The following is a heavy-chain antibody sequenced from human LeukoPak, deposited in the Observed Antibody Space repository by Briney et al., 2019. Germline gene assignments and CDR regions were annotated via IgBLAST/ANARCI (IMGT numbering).Heavy chain of an antibody. CDR3: AKDRLTMVRGVIYFDY. J-gene: IGHJ4*02. V-gene: IGHV3-30-3*01. CDR1: GFTFSSYA. CDR2: ISYDGSNK. D-gene: IGHD3-10*01. Sequence: GGSLRLSCAASGFTFSSYAMHWVRQAPGKGLEWVAVISYDGSNKYYADSVKGRFTISRDNSKNTLYLQMNSLRAEDTAVYYCAKDRLTMVRGVIYFDYWGQGTLVTVSS.